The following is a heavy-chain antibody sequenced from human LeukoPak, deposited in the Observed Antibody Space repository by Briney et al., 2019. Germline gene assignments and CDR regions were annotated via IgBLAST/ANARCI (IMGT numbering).Heavy chain of an antibody. V-gene: IGHV4-61*01. CDR2: IYYSGST. D-gene: IGHD6-19*01. CDR1: GGSVSSDSHY. CDR3: ARQSGDQSSAWYFDA. J-gene: IGHJ4*02. Sequence: SETLSLTCTVSGGSVSSDSHYWSWIRQPPGKGLEWIGYIYYSGSTNYNPSLKGRVTTSVDTSTDQFSLRLSSATAADTAIYYCARQSGDQSSAWYFDAWGQGTLVTVSS.